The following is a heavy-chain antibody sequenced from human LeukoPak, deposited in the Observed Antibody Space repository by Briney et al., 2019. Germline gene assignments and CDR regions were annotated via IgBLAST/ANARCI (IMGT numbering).Heavy chain of an antibody. V-gene: IGHV3-30*18. CDR2: ISYDGSNK. J-gene: IGHJ4*02. D-gene: IGHD2-2*01. CDR1: GFTFSTYG. Sequence: GRSLRLSCAAFGFTFSTYGMHWVRQAPGKGLEWVAVISYDGSNKYYADSVKGRFTISRDNSKNTLYLQMNSLRAEDTAVYYCANREYHLPALYWGQGTLVTVSS. CDR3: ANREYHLPALY.